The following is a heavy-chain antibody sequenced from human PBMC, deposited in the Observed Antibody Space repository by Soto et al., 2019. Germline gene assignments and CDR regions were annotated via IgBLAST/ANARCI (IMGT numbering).Heavy chain of an antibody. CDR3: ARHGAAIWLGY. CDR2: IDPSDSYI. J-gene: IGHJ4*02. D-gene: IGHD6-19*01. CDR1: GYTFSGHW. V-gene: IGHV5-10-1*01. Sequence: GESLKISCKTSGYTFSGHWISWVRQVPGKGLQCMGNIDPSDSYINYNPAFRGDVTFSVDKSSSTAYLHWRSLGPSDTAIYYCARHGAAIWLGYWGQGTLVTVSA.